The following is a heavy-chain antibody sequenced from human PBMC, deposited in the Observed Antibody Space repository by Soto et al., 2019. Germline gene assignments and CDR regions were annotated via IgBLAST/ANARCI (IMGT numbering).Heavy chain of an antibody. CDR2: IYYSGST. D-gene: IGHD5-18*01. J-gene: IGHJ4*02. V-gene: IGHV4-61*01. Sequence: SETLSLTCTVSGGSVSSGSYYWSWIRQPPGKGLEWIGYIYYSGSTNYNPSLKSRVTISVDTSKNQFSLKLSSVTAADTAVYYCARSGYSYGYVGYWGQGTLVTVSS. CDR1: GGSVSSGSYY. CDR3: ARSGYSYGYVGY.